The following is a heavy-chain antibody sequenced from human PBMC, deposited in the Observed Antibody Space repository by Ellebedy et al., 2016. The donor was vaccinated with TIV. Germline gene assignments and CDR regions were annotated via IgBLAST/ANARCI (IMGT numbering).Heavy chain of an antibody. J-gene: IGHJ4*02. CDR2: INTDGTIT. CDR1: GFSFSTYW. Sequence: GGSLRLSSAASGFSFSTYWMFWVRQAPGKGLVWVSRINTDGTITDYADSVKGRFTISRDNAKNTMYLQMNSLRADDTAVYYCARDYWGYWGQGTLVTVSS. V-gene: IGHV3-74*01. CDR3: ARDYWGY. D-gene: IGHD3-16*01.